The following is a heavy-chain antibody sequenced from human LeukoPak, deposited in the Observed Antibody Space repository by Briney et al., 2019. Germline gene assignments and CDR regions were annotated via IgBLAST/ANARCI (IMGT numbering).Heavy chain of an antibody. V-gene: IGHV1-69*04. CDR2: IIPILGIA. CDR3: ARMYSGSHRVTN. CDR1: GGTFISYA. Sequence: ASVKVSCKASGGTFISYAISWVRQAPGQGLEWMGRIIPILGIANYAQKFQGRVTITADKSTSTAYMELSSLRSEDTAVYYCARMYSGSHRVTNWGQGTLVTVSS. D-gene: IGHD1-26*01. J-gene: IGHJ4*02.